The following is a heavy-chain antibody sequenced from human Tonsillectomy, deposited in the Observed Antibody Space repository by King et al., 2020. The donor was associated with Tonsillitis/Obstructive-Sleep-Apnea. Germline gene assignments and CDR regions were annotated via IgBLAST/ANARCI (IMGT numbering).Heavy chain of an antibody. J-gene: IGHJ4*02. Sequence: VQLQESGPGLVKPSETLSLTCTVSGGSISSYYWSWIRQPPGKGLEWIGYIYYSGSTNYNPSLKSRVTISVDTSKNQFSLKLSSVTAADTAVYYCASAGYSSSWYYFDYWGQGTLVTVSS. CDR3: ASAGYSSSWYYFDY. D-gene: IGHD6-13*01. V-gene: IGHV4-59*01. CDR1: GGSISSYY. CDR2: IYYSGST.